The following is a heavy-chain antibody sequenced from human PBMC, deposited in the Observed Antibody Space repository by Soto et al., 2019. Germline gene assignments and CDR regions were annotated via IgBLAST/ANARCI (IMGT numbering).Heavy chain of an antibody. V-gene: IGHV3-23*01. CDR2: ITGSGGGA. J-gene: IGHJ6*02. Sequence: EVQLLESGGGLVQPGGSLRLSCGASGFTFSNYAMTWVRQDPGKGLEWVSAITGSGGGAYYADSVRGRFTISRDNSKNTLYLQMNSLRAEDTAVYYCASGLRGYYYYGMDVWGQGTTVTVSS. D-gene: IGHD5-12*01. CDR1: GFTFSNYA. CDR3: ASGLRGYYYYGMDV.